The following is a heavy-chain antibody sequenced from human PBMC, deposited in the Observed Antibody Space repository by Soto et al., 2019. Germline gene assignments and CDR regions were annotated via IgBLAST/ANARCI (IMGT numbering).Heavy chain of an antibody. CDR2: VDPEDGET. CDR1: GYTFTDYY. Sequence: GASVKVSCKVSGYTFTDYYMHWVQQAPGKGLEWMGLVDPEDGETIYAEKFQGRVTITADTSTDTAYMELSSLRSEDTAVYYCALDSSGYYSNWFDPWGQGTLVTVSS. J-gene: IGHJ5*02. V-gene: IGHV1-69-2*01. D-gene: IGHD3-22*01. CDR3: ALDSSGYYSNWFDP.